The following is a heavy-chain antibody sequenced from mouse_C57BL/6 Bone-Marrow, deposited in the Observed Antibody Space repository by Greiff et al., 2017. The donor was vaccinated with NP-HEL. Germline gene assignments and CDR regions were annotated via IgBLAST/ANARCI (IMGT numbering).Heavy chain of an antibody. Sequence: EVKLMESGGGLVQPKGSLKLSCAASGFSFNTYAMNWVRQAPGKGLEWVARIRSKSNNYATYYADSVKDRFTISRDDSESMLYPQMNNLKTEDTAMYYCVRHDGSSYPNWYFDVWGTGTTVTVSS. CDR1: GFSFNTYA. V-gene: IGHV10-1*01. CDR3: VRHDGSSYPNWYFDV. J-gene: IGHJ1*03. D-gene: IGHD1-1*01. CDR2: IRSKSNNYAT.